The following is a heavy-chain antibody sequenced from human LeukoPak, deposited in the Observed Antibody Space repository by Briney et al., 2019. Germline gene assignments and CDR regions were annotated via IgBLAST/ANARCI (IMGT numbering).Heavy chain of an antibody. CDR3: ARADGYCSGGSCSPDY. J-gene: IGHJ4*02. CDR2: MNPNSGNT. D-gene: IGHD2-15*01. V-gene: IGHV1-8*01. Sequence: ASVKVSCKASGYTFTSYDINWVRQATGQGLEWMGWMNPNSGNTGYAQKFQGRVTMTRNTSISTAYMELSSLRSEDTAVYYCARADGYCSGGSCSPDYWGQGTLVTVSP. CDR1: GYTFTSYD.